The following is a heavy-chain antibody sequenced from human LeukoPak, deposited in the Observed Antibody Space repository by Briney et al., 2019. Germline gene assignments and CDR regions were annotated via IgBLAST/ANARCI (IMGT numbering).Heavy chain of an antibody. D-gene: IGHD3-3*01. J-gene: IGHJ3*02. CDR3: ARDPPFWSGYGAFDI. Sequence: EASVKVSCKASGYSFTGYYIHWVRQAPGQGLEWMGWINPNSGGTNYAQKFQGRVTMTRDTSISTAYMELSRLRSDDTAVYYCARDPPFWSGYGAFDIWGQGTMVTVSS. CDR2: INPNSGGT. CDR1: GYSFTGYY. V-gene: IGHV1-2*02.